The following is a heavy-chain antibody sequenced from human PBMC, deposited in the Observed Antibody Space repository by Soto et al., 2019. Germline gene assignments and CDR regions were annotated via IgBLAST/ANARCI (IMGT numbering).Heavy chain of an antibody. CDR1: DFAFTNAW. D-gene: IGHD3-22*01. CDR2: IKSKTHSRTT. J-gene: IGHJ4*01. V-gene: IGHV3-15*07. Sequence: GGSLSLSCAASDFAFTNAWINWVRQAPGKGLEWVGSIKSKTHSRTTEFAAPGKGRFAISRDDSKNIVHLKMKSITDTNTYNYYCTTDSYSAMMVLRFDYLGQGTLVTVSS. CDR3: TTDSYSAMMVLRFDY.